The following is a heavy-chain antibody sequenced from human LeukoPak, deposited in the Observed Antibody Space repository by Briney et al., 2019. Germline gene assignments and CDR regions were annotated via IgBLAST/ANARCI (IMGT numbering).Heavy chain of an antibody. Sequence: PSETLSLTCTVSGGSISSYYWSWIRQPPGKGLEWIGYIYYSGSTNYNPSLKSRVTISVDTSKNQFSLKLSSVTAADTAVYYCARQTREVLLWFGEEFDPWGQGTLVTVSS. V-gene: IGHV4-59*08. CDR1: GGSISSYY. CDR2: IYYSGST. D-gene: IGHD3-10*01. J-gene: IGHJ5*02. CDR3: ARQTREVLLWFGEEFDP.